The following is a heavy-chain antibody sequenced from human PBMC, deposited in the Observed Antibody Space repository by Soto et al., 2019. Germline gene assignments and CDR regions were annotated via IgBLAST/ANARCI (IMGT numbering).Heavy chain of an antibody. J-gene: IGHJ5*02. D-gene: IGHD2-21*01. CDR3: AKDAVHKDGLWLMDS. V-gene: IGHV3-23*01. Sequence: PGGSLRLSCAASGFTISTFAMTWVRQAPGKGLECVSGVTGTGDQIHYADSVKGPFTISKDNSKNTLYLQMSNLRDEDTALYYCAKDAVHKDGLWLMDSWGQGTLVTVSS. CDR2: VTGTGDQI. CDR1: GFTISTFA.